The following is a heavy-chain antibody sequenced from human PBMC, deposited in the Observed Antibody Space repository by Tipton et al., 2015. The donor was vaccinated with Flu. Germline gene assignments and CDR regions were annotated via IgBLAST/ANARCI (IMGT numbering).Heavy chain of an antibody. V-gene: IGHV4-39*07. Sequence: TLSLTCTVSGGSITSSSYYWGWIPQPPGKGLEWIGTFFYPGSTDYNPSLKSRVTISVDTSKNHFSVNLKSVTAADTAVYYCARGISGWYVYWGQGTLVTVSS. CDR3: ARGISGWYVY. J-gene: IGHJ4*02. D-gene: IGHD6-19*01. CDR1: GGSITSSSYY. CDR2: FFYPGST.